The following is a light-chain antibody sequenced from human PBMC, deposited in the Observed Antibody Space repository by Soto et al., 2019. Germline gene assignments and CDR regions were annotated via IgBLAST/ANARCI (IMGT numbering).Light chain of an antibody. CDR1: SSDVGGYNY. CDR3: CSYAGSYTFHYV. CDR2: DVS. V-gene: IGLV2-11*01. Sequence: SELTQARSVTRSPGQSDTINKKRTSSDVGGYNYVSWYQQHPGKAPKLMIYDVSKRPSGVPDRFSGSKSGNTASLTISGLQAEDEADYYCCSYAGSYTFHYVFGTGTKVTVL. J-gene: IGLJ1*01.